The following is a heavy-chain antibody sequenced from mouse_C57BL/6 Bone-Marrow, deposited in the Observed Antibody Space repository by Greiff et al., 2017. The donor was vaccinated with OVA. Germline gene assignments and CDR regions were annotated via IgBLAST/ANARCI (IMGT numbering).Heavy chain of an antibody. CDR3: ARGGPGTRYAMDY. Sequence: DVKLVESEGGLVQPGSSMKLSCTASGFTFSDYYMAWVRQVPEKGLEWVANINYDGSSTYYLDSLKSRFIISRDNAKNILYLQMSSLKSEDTATYYCARGGPGTRYAMDYWGQGTSVTVSS. CDR1: GFTFSDYY. J-gene: IGHJ4*01. CDR2: INYDGSST. V-gene: IGHV5-16*01. D-gene: IGHD4-1*01.